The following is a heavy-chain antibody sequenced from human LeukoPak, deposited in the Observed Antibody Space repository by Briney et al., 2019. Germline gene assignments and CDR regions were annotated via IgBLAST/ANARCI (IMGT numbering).Heavy chain of an antibody. V-gene: IGHV1-69*01. CDR1: GGTFSSYA. Sequence: SVKVSCKASGGTFSSYAISWVRQAPGQGLEWMGGIITIFGTANYAQKFQGRVTITADESTSTAYMELSSLRSEDTAVYYCASGPGTPKGIDYWGQGTLVTVSS. CDR2: IITIFGTA. D-gene: IGHD1-26*01. J-gene: IGHJ4*02. CDR3: ASGPGTPKGIDY.